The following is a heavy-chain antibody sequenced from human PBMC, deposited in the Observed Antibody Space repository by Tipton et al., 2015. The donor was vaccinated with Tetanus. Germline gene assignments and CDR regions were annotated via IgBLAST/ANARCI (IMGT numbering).Heavy chain of an antibody. J-gene: IGHJ4*02. V-gene: IGHV4-34*01. D-gene: IGHD1-26*01. CDR2: INLSGRT. CDR3: ARDIEEVGATKYFDY. CDR1: GGSFSGHY. Sequence: TLSLTCAVYGGSFSGHYWSWIRQPPGKGLEWIGEINLSGRTNYNSSLKSRVTISVDTSKNQFSLKLSSVTAADTAVYYCARDIEEVGATKYFDYWGQGTLVTVSS.